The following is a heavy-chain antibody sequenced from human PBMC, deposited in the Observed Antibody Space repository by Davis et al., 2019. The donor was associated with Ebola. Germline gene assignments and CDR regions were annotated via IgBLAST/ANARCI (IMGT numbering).Heavy chain of an antibody. CDR2: ISSSGNYI. CDR1: GFTFSSYS. J-gene: IGHJ6*02. Sequence: GESLKISCAASGFTFSSYSMNWVRQAPGKGLEWVSSISSSGNYIYYADSVKGRFTISRDNAKNSLYLQMNSLRAEDTAVYYCARDRHVVNFYYYYGMDVWGQGTTVTVSS. V-gene: IGHV3-21*04. D-gene: IGHD2-15*01. CDR3: ARDRHVVNFYYYYGMDV.